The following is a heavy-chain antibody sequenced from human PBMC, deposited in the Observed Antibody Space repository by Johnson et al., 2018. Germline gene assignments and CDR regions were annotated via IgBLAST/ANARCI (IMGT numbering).Heavy chain of an antibody. Sequence: VQLVQSGGGLVQPGGSLRLSCAASGFTFDGFSMNWVRQAPGKGLEWVTHISSSGTTTYYADSVRGRFTISRDNAKNSLYPQVNSLRDEDTAVYYCAGGCSYTSCYRTDYFQHWGQGTLVTVSS. J-gene: IGHJ1*01. V-gene: IGHV3-48*02. CDR3: AGGCSYTSCYRTDYFQH. CDR1: GFTFDGFS. CDR2: ISSSGTTT. D-gene: IGHD2-2*02.